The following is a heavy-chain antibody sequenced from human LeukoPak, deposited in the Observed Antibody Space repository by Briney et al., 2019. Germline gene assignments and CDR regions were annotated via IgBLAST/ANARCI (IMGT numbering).Heavy chain of an antibody. D-gene: IGHD2-2*01. J-gene: IGHJ6*03. V-gene: IGHV4-61*02. Sequence: SQTLSLTCTVSAGPISSGSYYWTWLRQPAGKVLELNARIYTIGSTNYNPSLKSRVPISVDASKNQFYLKLSSVTAAHTAVYYCARQGIVVVPATKYYYYYMDVWGKGNTVTVSS. CDR3: ARQGIVVVPATKYYYYYMDV. CDR2: IYTIGST. CDR1: AGPISSGSYY.